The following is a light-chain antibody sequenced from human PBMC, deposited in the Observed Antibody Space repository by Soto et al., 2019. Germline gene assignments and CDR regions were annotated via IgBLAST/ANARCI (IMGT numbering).Light chain of an antibody. Sequence: QSVLTQPASMSGSPGQSIAISCTGTSSDVGGYNYVSWYQQHPGKAPRVIIYDVTRRPSGVSDRFSGSKSGNTASLTISGLQADDEADYYCNSYTSSGTYVFGTGTKLTVL. CDR3: NSYTSSGTYV. V-gene: IGLV2-14*01. CDR1: SSDVGGYNY. J-gene: IGLJ1*01. CDR2: DVT.